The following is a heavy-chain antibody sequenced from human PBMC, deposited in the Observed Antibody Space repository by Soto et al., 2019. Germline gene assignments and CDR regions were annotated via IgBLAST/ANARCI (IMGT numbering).Heavy chain of an antibody. V-gene: IGHV1-69*08. J-gene: IGHJ5*02. CDR2: IIPILGIA. Sequence: QVQLVQSGAEVKKPGSSVKVSCKASGGTFSSYTISWVRQAPGQGLEWMGRIIPILGIANYAQKFQGRVTITADKSTSTAYMELSSLRSEDTAVYYCARDPPGSGKDSNWFDPWGQGTLVTVSS. D-gene: IGHD3-10*01. CDR1: GGTFSSYT. CDR3: ARDPPGSGKDSNWFDP.